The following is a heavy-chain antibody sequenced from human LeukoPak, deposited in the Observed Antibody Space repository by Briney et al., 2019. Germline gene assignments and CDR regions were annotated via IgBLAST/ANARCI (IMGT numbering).Heavy chain of an antibody. CDR1: GFTFSTFG. V-gene: IGHV3-30*02. J-gene: IGHJ4*02. Sequence: GGSLRLSCAASGFAASGFTFSTFGMHWVRQAPGKGLEWVAFIRYDGSNKYYADSVKGRFTISRDNSKNTLYLQMNSLRAEDTAVYYCAKDRHHYYGSGSYGWGQGTLVTVSS. CDR2: IRYDGSNK. CDR3: AKDRHHYYGSGSYG. D-gene: IGHD3-10*01.